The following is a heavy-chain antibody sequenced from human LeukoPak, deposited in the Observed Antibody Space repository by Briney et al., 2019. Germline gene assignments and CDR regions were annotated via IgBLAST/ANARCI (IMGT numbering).Heavy chain of an antibody. CDR1: GYTFTSYF. CDR3: ARDSADYGDYDY. J-gene: IGHJ4*02. D-gene: IGHD4-17*01. V-gene: IGHV1-46*01. CDR2: INPSGGST. Sequence: ASAKVSCKASGYTFTSYFMHWVRQAPGQGLDWMGIINPSGGSTSYAQKFQGRVTMTRDTSMSTVYMELSSLRSEDTAVYYCARDSADYGDYDYWGQGTLVTVSS.